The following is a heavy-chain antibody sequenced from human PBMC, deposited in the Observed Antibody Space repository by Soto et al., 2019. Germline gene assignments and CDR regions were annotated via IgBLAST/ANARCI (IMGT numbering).Heavy chain of an antibody. V-gene: IGHV5-51*01. CDR3: ARVILWFGELKEDYYYMDV. J-gene: IGHJ6*03. Sequence: ESLKISCKRSGYSFTSYRFGWVRQMPGKGLEWMGIIYPGDSDTRYSPSFQGQVTISADKSISTAYLQWSSLRAEDTAVYYCARVILWFGELKEDYYYMDVSGKGTTVTVSS. CDR2: IYPGDSDT. CDR1: GYSFTSYR. D-gene: IGHD3-10*01.